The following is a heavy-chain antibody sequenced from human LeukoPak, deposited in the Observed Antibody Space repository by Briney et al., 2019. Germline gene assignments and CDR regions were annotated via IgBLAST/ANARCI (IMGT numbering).Heavy chain of an antibody. D-gene: IGHD6-6*01. CDR1: GGSISSGDYY. CDR3: ARLEGSRIDP. V-gene: IGHV4-61*08. CDR2: IYYSGST. J-gene: IGHJ5*02. Sequence: SETLSLTCTVSGGSISSGDYYWSWIRQPPGKGLEWIGYIYYSGSTNYNPSLKSRVTISVDTSKNQFSLKLSSVTAADTAVYYCARLEGSRIDPWGQGTLVTVSS.